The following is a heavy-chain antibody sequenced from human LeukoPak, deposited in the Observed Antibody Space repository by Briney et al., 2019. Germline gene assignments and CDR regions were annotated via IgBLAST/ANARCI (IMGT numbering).Heavy chain of an antibody. CDR2: ISYDGSNK. D-gene: IGHD3-10*01. V-gene: IGHV3-30*18. J-gene: IGHJ4*02. CDR1: GFTFSSYG. Sequence: PGRSLRLSCAASGFTFSSYGMHWVRQAPGKGLEWVAVISYDGSNKYYADSVKGRFTISRDNSKNTLYLQMNSLRAEDTAVHYCAKGTYYYGSGSSAWVDYWGQGTLVTVSS. CDR3: AKGTYYYGSGSSAWVDY.